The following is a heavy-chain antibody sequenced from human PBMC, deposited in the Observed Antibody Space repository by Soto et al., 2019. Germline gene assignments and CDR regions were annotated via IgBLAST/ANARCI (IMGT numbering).Heavy chain of an antibody. D-gene: IGHD5-12*01. V-gene: IGHV3-7*01. J-gene: IGHJ4*02. CDR1: GFAFRSHC. CDR2: INQDGSQK. CDR3: ARDHVDPTILFDS. Sequence: GGPLRRSGCASGFAFRSHCMSCVRQAQGKGLEWVDNINQDGSQKYYVDSVKGRFTISRDNAKKSLYLQMNSLRAEDTALYYCARDHVDPTILFDSWGEGILGTGSS.